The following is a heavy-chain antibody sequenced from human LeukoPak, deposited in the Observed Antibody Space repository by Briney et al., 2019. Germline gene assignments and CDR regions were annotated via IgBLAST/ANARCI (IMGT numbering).Heavy chain of an antibody. CDR1: GYTFTSYG. Sequence: ASVKVSCKASGYTFTSYGISWVRQAPGQGLEWVGWISAYNGNTNYAQKLQGRVTMTTDTSTSTAYMELRSLRSDDTAVYYCARDDVVVPAAMGYYYHGMDVWGQGTTVTVSS. J-gene: IGHJ6*02. CDR3: ARDDVVVPAAMGYYYHGMDV. V-gene: IGHV1-18*01. D-gene: IGHD2-2*01. CDR2: ISAYNGNT.